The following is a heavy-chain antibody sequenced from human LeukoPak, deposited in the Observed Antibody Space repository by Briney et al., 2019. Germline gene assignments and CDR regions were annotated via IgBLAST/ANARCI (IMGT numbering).Heavy chain of an antibody. CDR3: ARFTQYSGYADQ. CDR1: GDSISSGSYY. Sequence: SETLSLTCTVSGDSISSGSYYWSWIRQPAGEGLEWIGRIYSSGRTHYSPSLKSRVTMSVDTSKNQFSLKLSSVTAADTAVFYCARFTQYSGYADQWGQGTLVTVSS. CDR2: IYSSGRT. V-gene: IGHV4-61*02. J-gene: IGHJ4*02. D-gene: IGHD5-12*01.